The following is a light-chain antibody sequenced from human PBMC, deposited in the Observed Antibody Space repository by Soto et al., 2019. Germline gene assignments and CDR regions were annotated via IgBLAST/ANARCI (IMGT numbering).Light chain of an antibody. CDR3: MQGTHWPSGT. J-gene: IGKJ1*01. CDR2: KVS. Sequence: VVMTQSPLSRPVTLGQPASISCRSSQILVYSDGNTYLNWFQQRPGQSPRRLIYKVSNRDSGVPDRFSGSGSGTDFTLKISRVEAEDVGVYDCMQGTHWPSGTFGQGTKVDIK. CDR1: QILVYSDGNTY. V-gene: IGKV2-30*01.